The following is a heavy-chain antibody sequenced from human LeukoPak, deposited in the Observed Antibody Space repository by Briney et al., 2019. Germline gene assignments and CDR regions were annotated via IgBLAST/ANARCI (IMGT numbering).Heavy chain of an antibody. Sequence: SQTLSLTCTVPAPSISISSYYSDRLRQPPGKPLASVGSIYYSGRTYYNPSLKSRVTISVDTSKNQFSLKLSSVTAADTAVYYRARQRYYYGSGSAYWGQGTLVTVSS. CDR3: ARQRYYYGSGSAY. V-gene: IGHV4-39*01. D-gene: IGHD3-10*01. J-gene: IGHJ4*02. CDR2: IYYSGRT. CDR1: APSISISSYY.